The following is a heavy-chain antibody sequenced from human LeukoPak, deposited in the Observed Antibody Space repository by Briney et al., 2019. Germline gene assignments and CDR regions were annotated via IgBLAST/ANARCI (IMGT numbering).Heavy chain of an antibody. D-gene: IGHD1-7*01. CDR3: ATSRTFDY. Sequence: GGSLRLSCATSGFTFNSYWMNWVRQAPGKGLEWVANIKQDGSEKYYVDSVKGRFTISRDNAENSLYLQMNSLRAEDTAVYYCATSRTFDYWGQGTLVTVSS. CDR2: IKQDGSEK. V-gene: IGHV3-7*01. J-gene: IGHJ4*02. CDR1: GFTFNSYW.